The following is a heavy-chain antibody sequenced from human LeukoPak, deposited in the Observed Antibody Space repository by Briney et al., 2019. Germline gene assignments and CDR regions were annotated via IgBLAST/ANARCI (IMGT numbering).Heavy chain of an antibody. CDR1: GGSISSSNW. CDR3: ARHFGSGSKKYYFDY. D-gene: IGHD3-10*01. J-gene: IGHJ4*02. CDR2: IYHSGST. V-gene: IGHV4-4*02. Sequence: SGTLSLTCAVSGGSISSSNWWSWVRQPPGKGLEWIGEIYHSGSTNYNPSLKSRVTISVDTSKNQFSLKLSSVTAADTAVYYCARHFGSGSKKYYFDYWGQGTLVTVSS.